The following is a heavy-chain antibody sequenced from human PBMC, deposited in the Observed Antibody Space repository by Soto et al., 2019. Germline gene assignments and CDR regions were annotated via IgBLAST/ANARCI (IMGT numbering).Heavy chain of an antibody. CDR2: INAGNGNT. CDR1: GYTFTSYA. J-gene: IGHJ4*02. CDR3: ARGLTGYMHYADY. Sequence: QVQLVQSGAEVKKPGASVKVSCKASGYTFTSYAVHWVRQAPGQRLEWMGWINAGNGNTKYSQKFQGRVTITRDTSASTAYTELRSLRSEDTAVYYCARGLTGYMHYADYWGQGTLVTVSS. D-gene: IGHD3-9*01. V-gene: IGHV1-3*01.